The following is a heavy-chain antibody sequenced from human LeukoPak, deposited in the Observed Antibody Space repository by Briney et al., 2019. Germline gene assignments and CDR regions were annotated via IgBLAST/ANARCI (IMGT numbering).Heavy chain of an antibody. CDR1: GLTFSDYY. CDR2: ISSSGSTI. D-gene: IGHD3-22*01. Sequence: PGGSVRLSCAASGLTFSDYYMSWIRQAPGKGLEWVSYISSSGSTIYYADSVKGRFSISRDNAKNSLYLQMNSLRAEDTAVYYCAKKGYYDGSGYYMYYFDHWGQGTLVTVSS. V-gene: IGHV3-11*01. CDR3: AKKGYYDGSGYYMYYFDH. J-gene: IGHJ4*02.